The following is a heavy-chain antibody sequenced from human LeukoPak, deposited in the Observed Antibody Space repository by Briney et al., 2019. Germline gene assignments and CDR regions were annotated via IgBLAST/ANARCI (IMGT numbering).Heavy chain of an antibody. CDR3: AALSITGTEYYYGMDV. J-gene: IGHJ6*02. Sequence: ASVKVSCKASGFTFTSSAVQWVRQARGQRLEWIGWIVVGSGNTNYAQKFQERVTITRDMSTSTAYMALSSLRSEDTAVYYCAALSITGTEYYYGMDVWGQGTTVTVPS. V-gene: IGHV1-58*01. CDR1: GFTFTSSA. CDR2: IVVGSGNT. D-gene: IGHD1-7*01.